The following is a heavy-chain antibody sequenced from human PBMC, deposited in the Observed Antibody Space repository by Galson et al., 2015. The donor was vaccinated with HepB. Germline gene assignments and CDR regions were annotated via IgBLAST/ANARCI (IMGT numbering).Heavy chain of an antibody. CDR3: TRHEVRYKVESERFFDY. V-gene: IGHV3-73*01. CDR2: IRDKANSYGT. Sequence: SLRLSCAASGFTFSGSAIHWVRQASGKGLEWVGRIRDKANSYGTIYAASAKGRFTISSDDSKNTAYLQMNSLETEDTAVYYCTRHEVRYKVESERFFDYWGQGTLVTVSS. J-gene: IGHJ4*02. D-gene: IGHD1-1*01. CDR1: GFTFSGSA.